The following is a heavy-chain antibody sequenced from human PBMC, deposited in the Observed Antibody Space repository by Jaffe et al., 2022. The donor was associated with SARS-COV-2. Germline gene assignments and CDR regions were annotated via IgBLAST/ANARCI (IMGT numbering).Heavy chain of an antibody. D-gene: IGHD3-16*01. CDR3: ARQMASVWNTFDDYYYGMDV. CDR2: INPNRGGT. CDR1: GYSFSGYY. V-gene: IGHV1-2*02. J-gene: IGHJ6*02. Sequence: QVHLVQSGAEVKKPGASVMVSCKASGYSFSGYYIHWVRQAPGQGLEWMGWINPNRGGTNYAQQFQGRVAMTRDTSISTAFMELSRLRFDDTAVYYCARQMASVWNTFDDYYYGMDVWGQGTTVTVSS.